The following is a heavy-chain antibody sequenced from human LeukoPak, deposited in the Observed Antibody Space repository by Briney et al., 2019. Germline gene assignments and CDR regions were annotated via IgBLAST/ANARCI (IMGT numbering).Heavy chain of an antibody. D-gene: IGHD3-22*01. Sequence: GASVKGSCKASGYTFTSYGISWVRQAPGQGLEWMGWISAYNGNTNYAQKLQGRVTMTTDTSTSTAYMELRSLRSDDTAVYYCARDRLVNYYDSSGYKGGFDYWGQGALVTVSS. V-gene: IGHV1-18*01. CDR3: ARDRLVNYYDSSGYKGGFDY. CDR2: ISAYNGNT. J-gene: IGHJ4*02. CDR1: GYTFTSYG.